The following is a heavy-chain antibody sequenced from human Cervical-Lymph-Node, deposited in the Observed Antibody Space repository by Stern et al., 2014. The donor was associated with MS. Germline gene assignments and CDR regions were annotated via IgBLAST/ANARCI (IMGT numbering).Heavy chain of an antibody. CDR3: STEYYYDSTGHYYADF. D-gene: IGHD3-22*01. CDR2: IQGDTAGGTA. Sequence: VQLVESGGGLVKPGGSLRLSCAGSGFTFSNAWMTWVRQAPGKGLEWVGRIQGDTAGGTADYAETVKDRFTISRDDSKNTSYLQMNSLKAEDTALYYCSTEYYYDSTGHYYADFWGQGILVTVSS. V-gene: IGHV3-15*01. J-gene: IGHJ4*02. CDR1: GFTFSNAW.